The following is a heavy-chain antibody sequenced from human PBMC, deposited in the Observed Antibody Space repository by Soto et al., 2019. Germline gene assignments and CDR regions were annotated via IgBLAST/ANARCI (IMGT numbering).Heavy chain of an antibody. CDR3: ARLGGSGSYVWQNFDY. D-gene: IGHD3-10*01. J-gene: IGHJ4*02. CDR1: GYTFTGYY. CDR2: INPNSGGT. Sequence: QVQLVQSGAEVKKPGASVKVSCKASGYTFTGYYMHWVRQAPGQGLEWMGWINPNSGGTNYARKFQGRVTMTRDTSISTAYMELSRLRSDDTAVYYCARLGGSGSYVWQNFDYWGQGTLVTVSS. V-gene: IGHV1-2*02.